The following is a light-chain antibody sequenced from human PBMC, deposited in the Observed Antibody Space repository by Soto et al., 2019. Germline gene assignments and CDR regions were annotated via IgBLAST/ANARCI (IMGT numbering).Light chain of an antibody. CDR2: VNSDGSH. J-gene: IGLJ3*02. CDR3: QTWGTGFWV. V-gene: IGLV4-69*02. CDR1: SGHSSYA. Sequence: QSVLTQSPSASASLGASVKLTCTLSSGHSSYAIAWHQQQPEKGPRHLMKVNSDGSHSQGDGIPDRFSGSSSGAERYLIISSLQSEDEADYYCQTWGTGFWVFGGGTKLTVL.